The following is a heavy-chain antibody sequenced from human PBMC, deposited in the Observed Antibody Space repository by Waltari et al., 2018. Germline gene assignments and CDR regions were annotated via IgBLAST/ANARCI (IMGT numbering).Heavy chain of an antibody. CDR3: VREQQLVPYTDEAFDI. CDR2: INCNNGDR. CDR1: GYTFSGYY. V-gene: IGHV1-2*02. J-gene: IGHJ3*02. D-gene: IGHD6-13*01. Sequence: QVQLVQCGAEVKKPGASVKVSCKASGYTFSGYYIHWVRQAPGQGLEWMGWINCNNGDRKYAQKFQGRVTMTRDTPISTAYMDLSGLISDDTAVYYCVREQQLVPYTDEAFDIWGQGTVVTVSS.